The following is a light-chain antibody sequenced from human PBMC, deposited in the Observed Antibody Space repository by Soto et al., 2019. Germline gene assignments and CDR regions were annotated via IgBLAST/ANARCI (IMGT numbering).Light chain of an antibody. J-gene: IGKJ4*01. CDR1: QSISSY. Sequence: DIQMTQSPSSLSASVGDRVTITCRASQSISSYLNWYQQKPEKPPKLLIYAASSLQSGVPSSFGAMDPGKDFTLTISSLQPEVFAPYSCKGSTGPLVFIFGGGPKVQTK. V-gene: IGKV1-39*01. CDR3: KGSTGPLVFI. CDR2: AAS.